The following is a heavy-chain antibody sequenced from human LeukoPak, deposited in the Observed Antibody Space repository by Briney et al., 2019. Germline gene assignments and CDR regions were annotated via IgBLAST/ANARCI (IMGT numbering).Heavy chain of an antibody. D-gene: IGHD3-10*01. Sequence: GGSLRLSCAASGFTVSNNYMSWVRQAPGKGLEWVSIIYSGDSTYYADSVKGRFTISRDNSKNTLYLQMNSLRAEDAAVYYCARSGFGVLYYYGMDVWGQGTTVTVSS. CDR2: IYSGDST. CDR3: ARSGFGVLYYYGMDV. V-gene: IGHV3-66*01. CDR1: GFTVSNNY. J-gene: IGHJ6*02.